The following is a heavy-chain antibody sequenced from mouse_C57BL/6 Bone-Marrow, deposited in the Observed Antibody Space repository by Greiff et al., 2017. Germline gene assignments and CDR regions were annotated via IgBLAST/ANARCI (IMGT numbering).Heavy chain of an antibody. CDR1: GYTFTGYW. Sequence: VQLQQSGAELMKPGASVKLSCKATGYTFTGYWIEWVKQRPGHGLEWIGEILPGRGSTNYNEKFKGKATFTADTSSNTAYMQLSSLTTEDSAIYYCARGGNLYGNYEFAYWGQGTLVTVSA. J-gene: IGHJ3*01. V-gene: IGHV1-9*01. CDR2: ILPGRGST. CDR3: ARGGNLYGNYEFAY. D-gene: IGHD2-1*01.